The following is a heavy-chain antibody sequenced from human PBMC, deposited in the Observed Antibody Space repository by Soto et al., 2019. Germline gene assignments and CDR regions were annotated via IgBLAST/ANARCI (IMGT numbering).Heavy chain of an antibody. CDR2: ISSSSSNI. CDR1: GFTFSSYS. Sequence: EVQLVESGGGLVQPGGSLSLSCAASGFTFSSYSMNWVRQAPGKGLEWVSYISSSSSNIYYADSVKGRFTISRDNARNSQYLKMNGLRAEDTGVYDCARHQAHLAVELNFDLWGRGTLVTVSS. D-gene: IGHD6-19*01. J-gene: IGHJ2*01. CDR3: ARHQAHLAVELNFDL. V-gene: IGHV3-48*01.